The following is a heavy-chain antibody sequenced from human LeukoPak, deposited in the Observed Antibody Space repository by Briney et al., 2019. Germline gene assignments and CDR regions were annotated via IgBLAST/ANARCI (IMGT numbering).Heavy chain of an antibody. Sequence: SETLSLTCSVSGRSITSRRYYWGWIRQPPGKGLELLGAIYHSGTTYYNPSLKSRVTISVDTSKNQFSLKVSSVTAADTAMFYCARWTTTATMGAFDVWGQGTMVTVCS. J-gene: IGHJ3*01. CDR3: ARWTTTATMGAFDV. CDR1: GRSITSRRYY. V-gene: IGHV4-39*07. D-gene: IGHD4-17*01. CDR2: IYHSGTT.